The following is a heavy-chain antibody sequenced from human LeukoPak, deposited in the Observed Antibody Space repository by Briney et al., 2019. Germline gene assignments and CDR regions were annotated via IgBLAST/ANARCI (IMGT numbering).Heavy chain of an antibody. CDR1: GYTFTSYD. Sequence: ASVKVSCKASGYTFTSYDIHWVRQATGRGLEWMGWINPNSGGTNYAQKFQGRVTMTRDTSISTAYMELSRLRSDDTAVYYCARDPLQLWELLRRPLYYFDYWGQGTLVAVSS. D-gene: IGHD1-26*01. V-gene: IGHV1-2*02. CDR3: ARDPLQLWELLRRPLYYFDY. CDR2: INPNSGGT. J-gene: IGHJ4*02.